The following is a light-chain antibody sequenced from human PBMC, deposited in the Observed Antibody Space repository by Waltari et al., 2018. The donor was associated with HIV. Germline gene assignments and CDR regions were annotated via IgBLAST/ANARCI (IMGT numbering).Light chain of an antibody. CDR1: QSISTW. CDR3: QQYNSYPT. V-gene: IGKV1-5*03. J-gene: IGKJ1*01. CDR2: KAS. Sequence: DIQMTQSPSTLSASVGDRVTITCRASQSISTWFAWYQQKPGKAPKLLSYKASSLKSGVPSRFSGSGSGTEFTLTISSLQPDDFATVYCQQYNSYPTFGQGTKVEIK.